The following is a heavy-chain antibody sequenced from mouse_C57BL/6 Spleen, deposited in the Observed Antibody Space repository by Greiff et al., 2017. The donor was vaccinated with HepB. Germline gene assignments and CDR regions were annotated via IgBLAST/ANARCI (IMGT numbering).Heavy chain of an antibody. CDR2: ISNLAYSI. CDR1: GFTFSDYG. CDR3: ARRDCSRDWYFDV. Sequence: EVKLVESGGGLVQPGGSLKLSCAASGFTFSDYGMAWVRQAPRKGPEGVAFISNLAYSIYYADTVTGRCTISGENAKNTLYLEMSSLRSEDTAMYYWARRDCSRDWYFDVWGKGTTVTVSS. J-gene: IGHJ1*03. D-gene: IGHD1-1*01. V-gene: IGHV5-15*01.